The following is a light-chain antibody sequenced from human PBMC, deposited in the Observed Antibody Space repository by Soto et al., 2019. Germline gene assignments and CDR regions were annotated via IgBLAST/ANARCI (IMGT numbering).Light chain of an antibody. CDR3: QQYGRTSWT. V-gene: IGKV3-20*01. CDR1: QSVSTNF. Sequence: EIVLTQSPGTLSLSPGEGTTLSCRASQSVSTNFFAWYQQKPGQAPRLTIYGASTRATGIPDRFSGSGSGTDFTLTISRLEPEDFAVYYCQQYGRTSWTFGQGTKV. J-gene: IGKJ1*01. CDR2: GAS.